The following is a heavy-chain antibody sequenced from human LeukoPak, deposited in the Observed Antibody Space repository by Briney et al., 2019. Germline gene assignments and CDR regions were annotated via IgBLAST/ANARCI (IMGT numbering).Heavy chain of an antibody. V-gene: IGHV3-48*01. CDR3: ASSRGGSSYDRSV. Sequence: QPGGSLRLSCAASGFTFSSYGMHWVRQAPGKGLEWVSYISSSSSTIYYADSVKGRFTISRDNAKNSLYLQMNSLRAEDTAVYYCASSRGGSSYDRSVWGKGTTVTVSS. J-gene: IGHJ6*04. D-gene: IGHD6-6*01. CDR1: GFTFSSYG. CDR2: ISSSSSTI.